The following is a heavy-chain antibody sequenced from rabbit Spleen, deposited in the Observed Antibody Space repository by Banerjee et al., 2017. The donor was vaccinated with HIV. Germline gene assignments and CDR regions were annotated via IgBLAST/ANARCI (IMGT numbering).Heavy chain of an antibody. Sequence: QEQLEESGGGLVQPEGSPTLTCTASGFSFSSRYYMCWVRQAPGKGLEWIACINAATTKPVYATWAKGRFTISRTSSTTVTLRMTSLTAADTATYFCARDLVAVIGWNFNLWGPGTLVTVS. D-gene: IGHD1-1*01. CDR3: ARDLVAVIGWNFNL. CDR2: INAATTKP. CDR1: GFSFSSRYY. V-gene: IGHV1S45*01. J-gene: IGHJ4*01.